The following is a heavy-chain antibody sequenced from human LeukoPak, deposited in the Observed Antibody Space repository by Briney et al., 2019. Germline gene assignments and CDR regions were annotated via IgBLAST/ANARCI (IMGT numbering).Heavy chain of an antibody. J-gene: IGHJ5*02. D-gene: IGHD6-19*01. CDR3: AKPASPLAVATFDP. CDR2: ISYDGSNK. Sequence: PGGSLRLSCAASGFTFSSYAIHWVRQAPGKGLEWVAVISYDGSNKYYADSVKGRFTISRDNSKNTLYLQMNSLRAEDTAVYYCAKPASPLAVATFDPWGQGTLVTVSS. V-gene: IGHV3-30*04. CDR1: GFTFSSYA.